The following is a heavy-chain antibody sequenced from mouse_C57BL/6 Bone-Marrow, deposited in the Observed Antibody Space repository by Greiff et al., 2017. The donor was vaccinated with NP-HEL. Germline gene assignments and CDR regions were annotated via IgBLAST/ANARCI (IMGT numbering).Heavy chain of an antibody. Sequence: VQLQQSGAELVRPGASVKLSCTASGFNIKDDYMHWVKQRPEQGLEWIGWIDPENGDTEYASKFQGKATITADNSSNTAYLQLSSLTSEDTAVYYCTPDYYGSSGFAYWGQGTLVTVSA. CDR3: TPDYYGSSGFAY. CDR2: IDPENGDT. J-gene: IGHJ3*01. CDR1: GFNIKDDY. D-gene: IGHD1-1*01. V-gene: IGHV14-4*01.